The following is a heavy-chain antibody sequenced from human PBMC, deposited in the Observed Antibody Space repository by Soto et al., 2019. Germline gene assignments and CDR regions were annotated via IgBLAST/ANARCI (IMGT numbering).Heavy chain of an antibody. CDR1: GDSFNTFA. CDR2: IIPNFDTP. CDR3: ARPYDDSSGYYLWDFDY. J-gene: IGHJ4*02. Sequence: QVQLVQSGAEVKKPGSSVKLSCKASGDSFNTFAVTWVRQAPGQGLEWMGGIIPNFDTPNYAQKFQGRVTIIADKSTSTPYMELSSLRSEDTAVYSCARPYDDSSGYYLWDFDYWGQGTLVTVSS. V-gene: IGHV1-69*06. D-gene: IGHD3-22*01.